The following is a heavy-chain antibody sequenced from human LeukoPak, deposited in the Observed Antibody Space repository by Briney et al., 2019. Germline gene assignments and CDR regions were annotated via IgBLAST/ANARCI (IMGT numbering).Heavy chain of an antibody. CDR3: ARKSSKTFFD. J-gene: IGHJ4*02. D-gene: IGHD3-3*01. Sequence: ASVKVSCKASGYHFPDYYIHWLRQAPGQGLQWMGRINPNSGGTDYAQKFQGRVTMTRDTSITTVYMELSSLRSDDAAFFYCARKSSKTFFDWGQGTLVTVSS. CDR2: INPNSGGT. CDR1: GYHFPDYY. V-gene: IGHV1-2*02.